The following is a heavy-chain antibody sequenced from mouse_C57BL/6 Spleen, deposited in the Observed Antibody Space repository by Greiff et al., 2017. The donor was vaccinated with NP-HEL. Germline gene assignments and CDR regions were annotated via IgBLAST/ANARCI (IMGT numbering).Heavy chain of an antibody. CDR3: ARDRYDYDGYYAMDY. CDR1: GFTFSSYA. J-gene: IGHJ4*01. CDR2: ISDGGSYT. V-gene: IGHV5-4*01. Sequence: EVKVVESGGGLVKPGGSLKLSCAASGFTFSSYAMSWVRQTPEKRLEWVATISDGGSYTYYPGNVKGRFTISRDNAKNNLYLQMSHLKSEDTAMYYCARDRYDYDGYYAMDYWGQGTSVTVSS. D-gene: IGHD2-4*01.